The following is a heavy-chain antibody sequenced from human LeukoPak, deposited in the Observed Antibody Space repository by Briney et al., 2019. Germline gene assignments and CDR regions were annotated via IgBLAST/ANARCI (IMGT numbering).Heavy chain of an antibody. D-gene: IGHD6-6*01. CDR3: ARGGSDMSSSNRYNWFDP. CDR2: IYYSGST. Sequence: SQTLSLTCTVSGGSISSGGYYWSWIRQHPGKGLEWIGYIYYSGSTYYNPSLKSRVTISVDTSKNQFSLKPSSVTAADTAVYYCARGGSDMSSSNRYNWFDPWGQGTLVTVSS. V-gene: IGHV4-31*03. CDR1: GGSISSGGYY. J-gene: IGHJ5*02.